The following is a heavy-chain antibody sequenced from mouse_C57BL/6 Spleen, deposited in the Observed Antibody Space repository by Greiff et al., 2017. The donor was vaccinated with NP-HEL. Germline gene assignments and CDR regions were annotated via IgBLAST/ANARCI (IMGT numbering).Heavy chain of an antibody. CDR1: GYTFTDYN. Sequence: EVQLQQSGPELVKPGASVKMSCKASGYTFTDYNMHWVNQSHGKSLEWIGYINPNNGGTSYHQNMKGKFIFTGNNTTKTAYMELRSLTSEDSAVYYCANSKGWGQGTTLTVSS. J-gene: IGHJ2*01. CDR3: ANSKG. CDR2: INPNNGGT. V-gene: IGHV1-22*01. D-gene: IGHD2-5*01.